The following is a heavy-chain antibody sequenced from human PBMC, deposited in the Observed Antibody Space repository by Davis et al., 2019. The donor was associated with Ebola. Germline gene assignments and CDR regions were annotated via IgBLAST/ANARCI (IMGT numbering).Heavy chain of an antibody. D-gene: IGHD2-15*01. V-gene: IGHV3-21*01. CDR1: GFTFSNYG. J-gene: IGHJ4*02. Sequence: GESLKISCAASGFTFSNYGMHWVRQAPGKGLEWVSSISSSSSYIYYADSVKGRFTISRDNAKNSLYLQMNSLRAEDTAVYYCARDVVGYCSGGSCWGQGTLVTVSS. CDR2: ISSSSSYI. CDR3: ARDVVGYCSGGSC.